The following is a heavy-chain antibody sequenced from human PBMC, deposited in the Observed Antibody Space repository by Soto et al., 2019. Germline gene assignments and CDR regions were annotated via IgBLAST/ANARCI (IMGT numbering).Heavy chain of an antibody. J-gene: IGHJ3*02. CDR2: ISWDSTKV. Sequence: EVQLVESGGGLVQPGRSLRLSCVASGFTFDDYAMHWVRQGPGKGLEWVSGISWDSTKVGFADFVKGRFTISRDNAENSLYLQMDSLGPEDTALYYCAKAGKTTATRDTFDIWGQGTMVTVSS. CDR3: AKAGKTTATRDTFDI. V-gene: IGHV3-9*01. D-gene: IGHD4-17*01. CDR1: GFTFDDYA.